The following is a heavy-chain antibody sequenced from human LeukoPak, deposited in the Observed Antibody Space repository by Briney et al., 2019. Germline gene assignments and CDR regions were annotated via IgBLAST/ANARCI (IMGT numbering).Heavy chain of an antibody. V-gene: IGHV3-30*02. Sequence: GGSLRLSCAASGLTFSSSSFHWVRQAPGKGLEWVAFIRHGGSDKYYADSVKGRFISSRDNSKNNAYLQMNSLRIEDSALYYCANDFNWATDYWGQGTLVTVSS. CDR2: IRHGGSDK. D-gene: IGHD1-1*01. CDR1: GLTFSSSS. J-gene: IGHJ4*02. CDR3: ANDFNWATDY.